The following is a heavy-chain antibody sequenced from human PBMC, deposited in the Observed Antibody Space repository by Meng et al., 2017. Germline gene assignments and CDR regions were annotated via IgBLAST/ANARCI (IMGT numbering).Heavy chain of an antibody. CDR2: IIPIFVTA. Sequence: VQLVACGPAVQQPGSSVKASGQPSGGTFNSYAISGLRQAPGQGLEWMGGIIPIFVTANYAQKFQGRVTITADESTSTAYMELSSLRSEDTAVYYCARDDYSNYLPFDYWGQGTLVTVSS. CDR1: GGTFNSYA. V-gene: IGHV1-69*01. J-gene: IGHJ4*02. CDR3: ARDDYSNYLPFDY. D-gene: IGHD4-11*01.